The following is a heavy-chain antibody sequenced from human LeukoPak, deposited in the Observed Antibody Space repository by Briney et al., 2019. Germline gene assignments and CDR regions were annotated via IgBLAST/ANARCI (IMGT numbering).Heavy chain of an antibody. V-gene: IGHV3-30*03. Sequence: GGSLRLSCAASGFTFSSYGMHWVRQAPGKGLEWVAVISYDGSNKYYADSVKGRFTISRDNSKNTLYLQMNSLRAEDTAVYYCVVVVAASLVYWGQGTLVTVSS. J-gene: IGHJ4*02. CDR2: ISYDGSNK. CDR1: GFTFSSYG. D-gene: IGHD2-15*01. CDR3: VVVVAASLVY.